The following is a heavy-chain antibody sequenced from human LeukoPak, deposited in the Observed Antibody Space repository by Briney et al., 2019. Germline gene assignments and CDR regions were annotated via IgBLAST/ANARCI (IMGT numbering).Heavy chain of an antibody. Sequence: PSETLSLTCTVSGYSINSGYYWGWIWQPPGKGLEWIANIYHSGLIYYNPSLKSRITISMDTSKNQFTLRLGSVTAADTAVYYCARETEKQWQYWGHGTMVTVSS. CDR1: GYSINSGYY. J-gene: IGHJ3*01. CDR2: IYHSGLI. V-gene: IGHV4-38-2*02. D-gene: IGHD6-19*01. CDR3: ARETEKQWQY.